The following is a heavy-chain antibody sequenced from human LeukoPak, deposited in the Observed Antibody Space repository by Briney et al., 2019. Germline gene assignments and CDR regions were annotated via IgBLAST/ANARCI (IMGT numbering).Heavy chain of an antibody. J-gene: IGHJ4*02. V-gene: IGHV3-74*01. CDR3: ASPSSSPFDY. CDR2: INSDWSST. CDR1: VFTFSSYW. D-gene: IGHD6-6*01. Sequence: GGSLGLFCGSSVFTFSSYWMHCVRQASGKGLVDVSRINSDWSSTSYADSVKGRFTISRDNAKNTLYLQMNSLRAEDMAVYYCASPSSSPFDYWGQGTLVTVSS.